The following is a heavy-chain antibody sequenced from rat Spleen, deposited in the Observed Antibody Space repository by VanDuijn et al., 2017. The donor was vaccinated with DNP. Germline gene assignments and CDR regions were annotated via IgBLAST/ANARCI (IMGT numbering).Heavy chain of an antibody. V-gene: IGHV2-1*01. J-gene: IGHJ4*01. D-gene: IGHD1-9*01. CDR3: ARYYGYNYYAMDA. CDR1: GFSLTSYG. Sequence: QVQLKESGPGLVQPSQTLSLTCTVSGFSLTSYGVSWVRQPPGEGLEWMGRIRANGITDYNAALKSRLNINRDTSKSQVFSRLSSLQTEDTAMYFCARYYGYNYYAMDAWGQGTSVTVSS. CDR2: IRANGIT.